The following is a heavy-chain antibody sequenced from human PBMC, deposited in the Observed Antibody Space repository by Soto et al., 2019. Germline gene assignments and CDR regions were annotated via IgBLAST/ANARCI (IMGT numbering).Heavy chain of an antibody. CDR3: AKNYDSSGYYFDS. CDR2: IWYDGSNK. J-gene: IGHJ4*02. Sequence: PGGSLRLSCAASGFTFSSYGMHWVRQAPGKGLEWVAVIWYDGSNKYYADSVKGRFTISRDNSKNTLYLQMNSLRAEDTAVYYCAKNYDSSGYYFDSWGQGTLVTVSS. D-gene: IGHD3-22*01. V-gene: IGHV3-30*02. CDR1: GFTFSSYG.